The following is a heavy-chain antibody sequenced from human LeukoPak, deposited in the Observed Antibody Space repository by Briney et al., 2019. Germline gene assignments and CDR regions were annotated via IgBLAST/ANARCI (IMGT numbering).Heavy chain of an antibody. CDR1: GFIFSSHA. D-gene: IGHD2-8*01. CDR3: AATPGSYCTNGVCYCYFQH. Sequence: PGGSLRLSCAASGFIFSSHAMHWVRQAPGKGLEWVAVISYAGDDGSNIYYADSVKGRFAISRDNSKSTLYLQMNSLRAEDTAVYYCAATPGSYCTNGVCYCYFQHWGQGTLVTVSS. J-gene: IGHJ1*01. CDR2: ISYAGDDGSNI. V-gene: IGHV3-30*03.